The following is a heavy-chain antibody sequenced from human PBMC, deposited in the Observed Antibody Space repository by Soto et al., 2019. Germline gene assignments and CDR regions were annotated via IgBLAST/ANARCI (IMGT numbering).Heavy chain of an antibody. V-gene: IGHV1-2*04. CDR2: INPNSGGT. CDR1: GYTFTGYY. J-gene: IGHJ6*02. Sequence: ASVKVSCKASGYTFTGYYMHWVRQAPGQGLEWMGWINPNSGGTNYAQKFQGWVTMTRDTSISTAYMELSRLRSDDTAVYYCARSLPWKWIQLWRGMDVWGQGTTVTVSS. D-gene: IGHD5-18*01. CDR3: ARSLPWKWIQLWRGMDV.